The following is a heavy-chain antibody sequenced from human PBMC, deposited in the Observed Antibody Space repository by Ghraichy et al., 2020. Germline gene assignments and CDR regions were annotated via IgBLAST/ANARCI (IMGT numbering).Heavy chain of an antibody. CDR2: IKQGGSEK. D-gene: IGHD6-19*01. Sequence: GGSLILSCAASGFTLNSYWMNWVRQAPGKGLEWVANIKQGGSEKFYVESVKGRSIISRDNTKNSLFLQMDSLRAEDTAVYYCARDGENIHRGWFTPNYYVYGIDVWGQGTTVTVAS. J-gene: IGHJ6*02. CDR1: GFTLNSYW. V-gene: IGHV3-7*01. CDR3: ARDGENIHRGWFTPNYYVYGIDV.